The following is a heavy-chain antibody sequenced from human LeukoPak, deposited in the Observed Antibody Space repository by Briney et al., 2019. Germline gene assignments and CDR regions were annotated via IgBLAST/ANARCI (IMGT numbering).Heavy chain of an antibody. V-gene: IGHV3-30*03. CDR2: ISYDGSNK. Sequence: GGSLRLSCAASGFTFSSYWMNWARQAPGKGLEWVAVISYDGSNKYYADSVKGRFTISRDNSKNTLYLQMNSLRAEDTAVYYCARNHDYGDYSASNDAFDIWGQGTMVTVSS. CDR1: GFTFSSYW. CDR3: ARNHDYGDYSASNDAFDI. J-gene: IGHJ3*02. D-gene: IGHD4-17*01.